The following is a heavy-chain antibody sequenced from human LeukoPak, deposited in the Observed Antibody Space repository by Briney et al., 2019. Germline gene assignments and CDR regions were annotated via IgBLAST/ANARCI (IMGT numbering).Heavy chain of an antibody. CDR1: GFIFDRYV. Sequence: GGSLRLSCAASGFIFDRYVMSWVRQAPGKGLEWVSGISGNGGTTYYPDSVKGRFTISRDNSRNTLYLQMNSLRGDDTAVYYCAKDRIGCSGDCFSNTEPFQNWGQGILVTVSS. V-gene: IGHV3-23*01. D-gene: IGHD2-21*02. CDR3: AKDRIGCSGDCFSNTEPFQN. J-gene: IGHJ1*01. CDR2: ISGNGGTT.